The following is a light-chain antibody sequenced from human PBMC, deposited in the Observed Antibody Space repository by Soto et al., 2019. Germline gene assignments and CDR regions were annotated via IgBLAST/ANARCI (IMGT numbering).Light chain of an antibody. CDR3: QQYNEWPLT. CDR2: GAS. CDR1: QSVNSK. V-gene: IGKV3-15*01. J-gene: IGKJ4*01. Sequence: IVMTQSPATLSVSPGERATLSCRASQSVNSKLAWYQQKPGQAPRLLIYGASTRATGIPAWYSGSGSGTEFTLTISSLQSGDFAVYYCQQYNEWPLTFGGGTKVEIK.